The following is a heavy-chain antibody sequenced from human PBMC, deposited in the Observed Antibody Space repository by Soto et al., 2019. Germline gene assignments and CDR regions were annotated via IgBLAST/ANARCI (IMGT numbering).Heavy chain of an antibody. Sequence: SSETLSLTCAVYGGSFSGYYWSWIRQPPGKGLEWIGEINHSGSTNYNPSLKSRVTISVDTSKNQFSLKLSSVTAADTAVYYCARLVTRPKTKLPQYYYYGMDVWGQGTTVTVSS. CDR2: INHSGST. CDR3: ARLVTRPKTKLPQYYYYGMDV. J-gene: IGHJ6*02. V-gene: IGHV4-34*01. CDR1: GGSFSGYY. D-gene: IGHD2-21*02.